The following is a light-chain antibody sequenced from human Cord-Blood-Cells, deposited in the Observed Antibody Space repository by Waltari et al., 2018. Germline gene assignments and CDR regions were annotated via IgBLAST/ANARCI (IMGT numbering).Light chain of an antibody. V-gene: IGKV1-9*01. CDR3: QQLNSYPHS. CDR2: AAS. CDR1: QGISSY. Sequence: DIQFTQSPSFLSASVGDRVTITYRASQGISSYLDWYQQKPGKAPKLLIYAASTLQSGVPARFSGSGSGTEFTLTISSLQPEDFATYYCQQLNSYPHSFGQGTKLEIK. J-gene: IGKJ2*03.